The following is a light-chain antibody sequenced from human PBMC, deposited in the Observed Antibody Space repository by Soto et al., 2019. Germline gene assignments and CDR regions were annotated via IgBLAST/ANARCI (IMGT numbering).Light chain of an antibody. CDR1: QIVSSTY. CDR2: GAF. Sequence: EIVLTQSPGTLSLSPGERATLSCKASQIVSSTYLAWFQQKPGQAPRLLIYGAFTRAAGVPARFSGSGSGTEFTLTISSLQSEDSAVYFCQQYANWPKTFGQGTKVDIK. CDR3: QQYANWPKT. V-gene: IGKV3-15*01. J-gene: IGKJ1*01.